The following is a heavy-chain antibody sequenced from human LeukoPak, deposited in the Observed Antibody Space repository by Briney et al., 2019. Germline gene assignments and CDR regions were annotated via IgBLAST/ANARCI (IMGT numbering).Heavy chain of an antibody. Sequence: SETLSLTCTVSGGSISHYYWSWIRQPPGKGLEWSGYIYYSGTTKYNPSLKSRVTISVDTSKNQFSLKLSSVTAADTAVYYCAREDPQTKVPEGMDVWGQGTTVTVSS. CDR2: IYYSGTT. J-gene: IGHJ6*02. CDR1: GGSISHYY. CDR3: AREDPQTKVPEGMDV. D-gene: IGHD4/OR15-4a*01. V-gene: IGHV4-59*01.